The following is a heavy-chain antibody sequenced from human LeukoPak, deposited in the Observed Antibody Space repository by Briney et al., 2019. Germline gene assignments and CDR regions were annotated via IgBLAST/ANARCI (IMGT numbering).Heavy chain of an antibody. CDR1: GFAFSSYS. CDR2: ISSSSSYI. Sequence: GGSLRLSCAASGFAFSSYSMNWVRQAPGKGLEWVSSISSSSSYIYYADSVKGRFTISRDNAKNSLYLQMNSLRAEDTAVYYCAYREMARDYWGQGTLVTVSS. J-gene: IGHJ4*02. V-gene: IGHV3-21*01. CDR3: AYREMARDY. D-gene: IGHD5-24*01.